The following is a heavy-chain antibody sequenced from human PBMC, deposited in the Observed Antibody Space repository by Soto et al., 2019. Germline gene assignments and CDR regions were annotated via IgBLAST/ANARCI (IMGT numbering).Heavy chain of an antibody. CDR3: ARGDYQYSIDY. CDR1: GDSMTSGDYS. D-gene: IGHD2-2*01. V-gene: IGHV4-30-2*01. J-gene: IGHJ4*02. Sequence: SETLSLTCSVSGDSMTSGDYSWMWIRQPPGKGLEWLGYIYRTGNTHYSPSLKSRVSISQDRSKNQFSLELTSVTAADTAVYYCARGDYQYSIDYWGQGTLVTVSS. CDR2: IYRTGNT.